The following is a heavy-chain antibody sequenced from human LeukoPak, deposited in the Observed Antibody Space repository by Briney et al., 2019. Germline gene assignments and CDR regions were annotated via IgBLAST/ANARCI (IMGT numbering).Heavy chain of an antibody. D-gene: IGHD3-16*02. V-gene: IGHV3-21*01. CDR2: ISSSSSYI. J-gene: IGHJ4*02. CDR1: GFTFSSYS. CDR3: ARGSAYDYVWGSYRYTIDY. Sequence: GGSLRLSCAASGFTFSSYSMNWVRQAPGKGLEWVSSISSSSSYIYYADPVKGRFTISRDNAKNSLYLQMNSLRAEDTAVYYCARGSAYDYVWGSYRYTIDYWGQGTLVTVSS.